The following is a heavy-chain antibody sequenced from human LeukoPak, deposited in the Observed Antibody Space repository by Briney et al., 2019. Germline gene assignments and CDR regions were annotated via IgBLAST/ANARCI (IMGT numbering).Heavy chain of an antibody. D-gene: IGHD1-14*01. CDR3: AKLNPQSDY. V-gene: IGHV3-21*04. CDR2: ISTSSSYI. J-gene: IGHJ4*02. CDR1: GFTFNRYN. Sequence: PGGSLRLSCAASGFTFNRYNMNWVRRAPGKGLEWVSSISTSSSYIYYADSVRGRFTISRDNAKNTLYLQMNSLRAEDTALYYCAKLNPQSDYWGQGTLVIV.